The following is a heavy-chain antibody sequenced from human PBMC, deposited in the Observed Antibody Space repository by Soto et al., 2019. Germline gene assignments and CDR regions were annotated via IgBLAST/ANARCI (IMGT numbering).Heavy chain of an antibody. V-gene: IGHV4-61*01. CDR2: IYYSGST. CDR1: GGSVSSGSYY. CDR3: ARATPRGSDAFDI. Sequence: QVQLQESGPGLVKPSETLSLTCTVSGGSVSSGSYYWSWIRQPPGKGLEWIGYIYYSGSTNYNPSLTSRVTISVDTSKNQFSLKLSSVTAADTAVYYCARATPRGSDAFDIWGQGTMVTVSS. J-gene: IGHJ3*02.